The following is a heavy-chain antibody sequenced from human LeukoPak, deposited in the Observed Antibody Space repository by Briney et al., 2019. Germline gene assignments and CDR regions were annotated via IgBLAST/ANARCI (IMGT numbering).Heavy chain of an antibody. CDR1: GGSISSGDYY. CDR2: IYYSGST. V-gene: IGHV4-30-4*01. CDR3: ARGRPYSGGYHLDY. D-gene: IGHD1-26*01. J-gene: IGHJ4*02. Sequence: SETLSLTCTVSGGSISSGDYYWNWIRQPPGKGLEWIGYIYYSGSTYYNPSLKSRVTISVDTSKNQFSLKLSTVTAADTAVYYCARGRPYSGGYHLDYWGQGTLVTVSA.